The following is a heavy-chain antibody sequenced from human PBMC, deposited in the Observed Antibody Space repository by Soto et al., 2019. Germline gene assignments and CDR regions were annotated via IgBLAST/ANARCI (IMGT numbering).Heavy chain of an antibody. CDR2: IFHNGRT. D-gene: IGHD1-1*01. CDR3: AKGNEALDV. Sequence: QVQLQESGPRLVKPSGTLSLTCVVSGGSLSVNNWWSWVRQSPGRGLAWIGEIFHNGRTSYNPSLRGQVTMSVDKSNNQFSLRLTSVTAADTAVYYGAKGNEALDVWGQGTTVIVS. CDR1: GGSLSVNNW. V-gene: IGHV4-4*02. J-gene: IGHJ6*02.